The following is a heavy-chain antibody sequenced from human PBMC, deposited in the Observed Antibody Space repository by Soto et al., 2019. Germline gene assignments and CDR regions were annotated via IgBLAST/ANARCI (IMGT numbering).Heavy chain of an antibody. V-gene: IGHV4-4*02. CDR3: ARATEEYYYYYYMDV. CDR1: SGSISSSNW. J-gene: IGHJ6*03. D-gene: IGHD4-17*01. Sequence: SETLSLTCAVSSGSISSSNWWSWVRQPPGKGLEWIGEIYHSGSTNYNPSLKSRVTISVDKSKNQFSLKLSSVTAADTAVYYCARATEEYYYYYYMDVWGKGTTVTVSS. CDR2: IYHSGST.